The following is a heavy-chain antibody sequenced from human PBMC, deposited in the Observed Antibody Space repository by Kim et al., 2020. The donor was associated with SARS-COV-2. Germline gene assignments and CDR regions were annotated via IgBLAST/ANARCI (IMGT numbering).Heavy chain of an antibody. CDR1: GGTFSSYA. J-gene: IGHJ6*02. CDR2: IIPIFGTA. D-gene: IGHD5-12*01. Sequence: SVKVSCKASGGTFSSYAISWVRQAPGQGLEWMGGIIPIFGTANYAQKFQGRVTITADESTSTAYMELSSLRSEDTAVYYCARARGGGYDYYYYYGMDVWGQGPTATVSS. V-gene: IGHV1-69*13. CDR3: ARARGGGYDYYYYYGMDV.